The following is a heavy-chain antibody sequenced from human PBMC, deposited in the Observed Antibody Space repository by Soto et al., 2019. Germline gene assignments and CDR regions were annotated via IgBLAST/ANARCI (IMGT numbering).Heavy chain of an antibody. CDR2: INVSDGST. D-gene: IGHD6-19*01. CDR1: GYPFTSYY. CDR3: AREAAVAGTAFDH. Sequence: ASVKVSCKASGYPFTSYYLHWVRQAPGQGPEWMGRINVSDGSTRYAQNFQGRVTMTRDTSTTTVYMELSPLRSDDTAVYYCAREAAVAGTAFDHWGQGTLVTVSS. J-gene: IGHJ5*02. V-gene: IGHV1-46*01.